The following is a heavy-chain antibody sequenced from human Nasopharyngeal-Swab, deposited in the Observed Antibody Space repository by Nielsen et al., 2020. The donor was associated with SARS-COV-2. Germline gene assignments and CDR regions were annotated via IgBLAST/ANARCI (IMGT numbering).Heavy chain of an antibody. CDR3: ASRGPEGWPTDC. J-gene: IGHJ4*02. D-gene: IGHD6-19*01. Sequence: GGSLRLSCAASGFTFSTYAMSWVRQAPGKGLEWVSSISASGQTTYYADSMKGRFSISRDNSKNTLYLRMTSLRAEDTAVYFCASRGPEGWPTDCWGQGVLVTVSS. V-gene: IGHV3-23*01. CDR2: ISASGQTT. CDR1: GFTFSTYA.